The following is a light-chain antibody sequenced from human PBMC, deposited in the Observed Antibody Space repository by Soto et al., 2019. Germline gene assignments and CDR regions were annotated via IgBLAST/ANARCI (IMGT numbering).Light chain of an antibody. CDR2: DND. Sequence: QSVLTQPPSVSAAPGQKVTISCSGSSSNIGNNYVSWYQQLPGTAPKLLIYDNDNRPSGIPDRFSGSKSGTSATLGITGLQTGDEADYHCEAWDSSLSTVLFGGGTKLTVL. CDR3: EAWDSSLSTVL. J-gene: IGLJ2*01. V-gene: IGLV1-51*01. CDR1: SSNIGNNY.